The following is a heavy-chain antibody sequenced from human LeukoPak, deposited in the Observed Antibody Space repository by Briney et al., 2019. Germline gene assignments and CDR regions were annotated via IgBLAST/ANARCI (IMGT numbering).Heavy chain of an antibody. CDR2: ISGSGGST. CDR3: AKAGDIVVVVAAYFDY. CDR1: GFTFSSYA. D-gene: IGHD2-15*01. J-gene: IGHJ4*02. Sequence: GGSLRLSCAASGFTFSSYAMSWVRQAPGKGLEWVSAISGSGGSTYYADSVKGRFTISRDNSKNTLYLQMNSLRAEDTAVYYCAKAGDIVVVVAAYFDYWGQGTLVTVSS. V-gene: IGHV3-23*01.